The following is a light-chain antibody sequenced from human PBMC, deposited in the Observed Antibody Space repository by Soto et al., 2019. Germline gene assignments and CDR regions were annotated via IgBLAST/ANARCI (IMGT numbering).Light chain of an antibody. CDR3: AAWDDSLNARV. Sequence: QSALTQPPPASGTPGQRVTISCSGSSSNIGSNYVYWYQHLPGTAPKLLIYRNNQRPSGVPDRFSGSKSGTSASLAISGLRSEDEADYYCAAWDDSLNARVFGGGTKLTVL. V-gene: IGLV1-47*01. CDR2: RNN. CDR1: SSNIGSNY. J-gene: IGLJ3*02.